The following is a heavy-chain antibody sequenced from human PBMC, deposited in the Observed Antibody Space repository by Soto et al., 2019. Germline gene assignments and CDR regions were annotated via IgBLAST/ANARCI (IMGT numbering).Heavy chain of an antibody. V-gene: IGHV3-23*01. CDR3: AKQRADFGSGSDTYYFDY. CDR2: LTGSGGTT. J-gene: IGHJ4*02. D-gene: IGHD3-10*01. CDR1: GVTVTTYA. Sequence: PGGSLRLSCVASGVTVTTYAMTWVRQAPGKGLEWVSGLTGSGGTTFYADSVKGRFTISRDNSNNTLYLQMSSLRAEDTAVYYCAKQRADFGSGSDTYYFDYWGQGTLVTVSS.